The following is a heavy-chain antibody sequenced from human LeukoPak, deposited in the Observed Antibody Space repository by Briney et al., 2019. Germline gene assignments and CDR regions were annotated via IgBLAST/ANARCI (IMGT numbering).Heavy chain of an antibody. CDR1: GGSFSGYY. V-gene: IGHV4-34*01. J-gene: IGHJ5*02. CDR3: ARGLPETKPRNYYDSSGVNWFDP. D-gene: IGHD3-22*01. CDR2: INHSGST. Sequence: SETLSLTRAVYGGSFSGYYWSWIRQPPGKGLEWIGEINHSGSTNYNPSPKSRVTISVDTSKNQFSLKLSSVTAADTAVYYCARGLPETKPRNYYDSSGVNWFDPWGQGTLVTVSS.